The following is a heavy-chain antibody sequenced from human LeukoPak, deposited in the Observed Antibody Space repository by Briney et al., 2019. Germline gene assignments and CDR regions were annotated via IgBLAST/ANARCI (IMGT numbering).Heavy chain of an antibody. J-gene: IGHJ4*02. V-gene: IGHV4-39*07. CDR3: ARDIIYSGYDWSIRAYSDY. Sequence: KPSETLSLTCSVSGASISSRIYYWGWIRQSPGKGLEWIGSIYYSGSTYYNPSLKSRVTISVDASKNQFSLMLTSVTAADTAVYYCARDIIYSGYDWSIRAYSDYWGRGTLVTVSS. CDR1: GASISSRIYY. D-gene: IGHD5-12*01. CDR2: IYYSGST.